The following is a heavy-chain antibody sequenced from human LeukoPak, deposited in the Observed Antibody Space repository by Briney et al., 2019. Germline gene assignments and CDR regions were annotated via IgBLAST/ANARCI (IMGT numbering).Heavy chain of an antibody. J-gene: IGHJ3*01. CDR2: IKQDGSEK. D-gene: IGHD2-8*02. V-gene: IGHV3-7*01. Sequence: GGSLRLSCAASGFTFSSYWMSRVRQAPGTGLEWVANIKQDGSEKYYVDSVKGRFTISRDNAKNSVYLQMNNLRAEDTAVYYCERAWSGAFDLWGQGTMVTVSS. CDR1: GFTFSSYW. CDR3: ERAWSGAFDL.